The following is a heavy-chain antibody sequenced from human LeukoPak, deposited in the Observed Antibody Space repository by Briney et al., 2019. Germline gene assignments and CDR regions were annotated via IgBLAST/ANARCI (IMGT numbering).Heavy chain of an antibody. D-gene: IGHD4-17*01. J-gene: IGHJ6*04. Sequence: ASVKVSCKSSGYTFTSYYMHWVRQAPGQGLEWMGIINPSGGSTSYAQKFQGRVTMTRDTSTSTVYMELSSLRSEDTAVYYRARDPPTVTTLYGMDVWGKGTTVTVSS. CDR1: GYTFTSYY. CDR2: INPSGGST. CDR3: ARDPPTVTTLYGMDV. V-gene: IGHV1-46*01.